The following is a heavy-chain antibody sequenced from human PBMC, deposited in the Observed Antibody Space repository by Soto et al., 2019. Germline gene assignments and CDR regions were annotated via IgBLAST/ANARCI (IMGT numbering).Heavy chain of an antibody. CDR3: ARARLSRSWWFDP. J-gene: IGHJ5*02. CDR1: GGSISNYY. CDR2: IHYSGST. Sequence: PSETLSLTCTVSGGSISNYYWSWIRHPPGKKLEWIGNIHYSGSTNYNPSLKSRVTISVDTSKNQFSLKLSSVTAADTAVYYCARARLSRSWWFDPWGQGTLVTVSS. V-gene: IGHV4-59*01. D-gene: IGHD3-10*01.